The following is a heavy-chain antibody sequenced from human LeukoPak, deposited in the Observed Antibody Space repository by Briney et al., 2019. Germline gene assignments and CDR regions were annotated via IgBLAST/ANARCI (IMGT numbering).Heavy chain of an antibody. D-gene: IGHD3-10*02. CDR2: IKTDGSEK. CDR1: GFIFSNYW. J-gene: IGHJ3*02. CDR3: VSAVRGSSFAI. Sequence: GGSLRLSCAASGFIFSNYWMGWVRQAPGRGLEGLANIKTDGSEKYYVDSVKGRFSISRDNAKNSLYLQMNSLRAEDTAVYYCVSAVRGSSFAICGQGTKVTVSS. V-gene: IGHV3-7*03.